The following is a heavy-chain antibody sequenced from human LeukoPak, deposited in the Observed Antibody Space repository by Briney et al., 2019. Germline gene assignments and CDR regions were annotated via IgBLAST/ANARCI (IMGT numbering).Heavy chain of an antibody. V-gene: IGHV3-64*01. J-gene: IGHJ4*02. CDR1: GFTFSNYP. CDR3: AKTRGGRYGGYYFDY. Sequence: PGGSLRLACAASGFTFSNYPMHWVRQAPGKGLEYVSAISSNGGSTYYANSVKDRFTISRDNSKNTLYLQMGSLRAEDMAVYYCAKTRGGRYGGYYFDYWGQGTLVTVSS. CDR2: ISSNGGST. D-gene: IGHD5-18*01.